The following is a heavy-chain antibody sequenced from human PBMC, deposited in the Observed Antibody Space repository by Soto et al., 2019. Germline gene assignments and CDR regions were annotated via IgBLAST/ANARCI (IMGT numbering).Heavy chain of an antibody. J-gene: IGHJ6*02. CDR1: GGTFSSYA. V-gene: IGHV1-69*12. D-gene: IGHD6-19*01. CDR2: IIPIFGTA. CDR3: ARLSAVAGPYYYYGMDV. Sequence: QVQLVQSGAEVKKPGSSVKVSCKASGGTFSSYAISWVRQAPGQGLEWMGGIIPIFGTANYAQKFQGRVTITADESTSTAYMELSSLSSEDTAVYYCARLSAVAGPYYYYGMDVWGQGTTVTVSS.